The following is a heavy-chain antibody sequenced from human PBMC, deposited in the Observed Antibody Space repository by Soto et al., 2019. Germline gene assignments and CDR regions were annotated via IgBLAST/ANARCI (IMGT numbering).Heavy chain of an antibody. CDR2: IYWDDDK. CDR3: AHRPSYCSGGSCYSGFDY. CDR1: GFSLSTSGVG. J-gene: IGHJ4*02. D-gene: IGHD2-15*01. V-gene: IGHV2-5*02. Sequence: QITLKESGPTLVKPTQTLTLTCTFSGFSLSTSGVGVGWIRQPPGKALEWLALIYWDDDKRNSPSLKSRLTITKDTSKNQVVHTMTNMDPVDTATYYCAHRPSYCSGGSCYSGFDYWGQGTLVTVSS.